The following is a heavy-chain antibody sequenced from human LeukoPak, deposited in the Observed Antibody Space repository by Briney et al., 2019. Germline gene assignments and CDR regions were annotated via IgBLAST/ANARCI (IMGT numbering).Heavy chain of an antibody. V-gene: IGHV1-18*01. D-gene: IGHD5-18*01. CDR3: ALRGYSHGDTLPFDY. Sequence: GASVKVSCKASGYTFTSYGISWVRQAPGQGLEWMGWISAYNGNTNYAQKLQGRVTMTTDTSTSTDYMELRSLRSDDTAVYYCALRGYSHGDTLPFDYWGQGTLVTVSS. J-gene: IGHJ4*02. CDR1: GYTFTSYG. CDR2: ISAYNGNT.